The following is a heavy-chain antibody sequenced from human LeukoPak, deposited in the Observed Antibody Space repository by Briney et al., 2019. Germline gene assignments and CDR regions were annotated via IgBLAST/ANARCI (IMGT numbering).Heavy chain of an antibody. Sequence: GGSLRLSCTASGFPFIDYSMNWVRQAPGKGLEWISYIGISSGNTKYADSVKGRFTISADNAKNSPYLQMNSLRVEDTAVYYCARDHNYAFDNWGQGTLVSVSS. J-gene: IGHJ4*02. CDR2: IGISSGNT. D-gene: IGHD1-1*01. CDR3: ARDHNYAFDN. V-gene: IGHV3-48*04. CDR1: GFPFIDYS.